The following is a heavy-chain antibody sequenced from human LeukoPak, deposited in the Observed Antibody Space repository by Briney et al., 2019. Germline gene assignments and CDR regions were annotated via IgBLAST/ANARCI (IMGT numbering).Heavy chain of an antibody. D-gene: IGHD6-13*01. CDR1: GGSFSGYY. Sequence: PSETLSLTCAVYGGSFSGYYWSWIRQPPGKGLEWIGEINHSGSTNYNPSLKSRVTISVDTSKNQFSLKLSSVTAADTAVYYCAGYISSSWYYYYYGMDVWGQGTTVTVFS. V-gene: IGHV4-34*01. CDR2: INHSGST. CDR3: AGYISSSWYYYYYGMDV. J-gene: IGHJ6*02.